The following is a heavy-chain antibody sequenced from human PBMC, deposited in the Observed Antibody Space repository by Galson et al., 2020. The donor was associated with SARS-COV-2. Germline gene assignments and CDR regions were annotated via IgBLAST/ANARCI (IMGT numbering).Heavy chain of an antibody. V-gene: IGHV3-48*01. CDR3: AGRGAYCGGDCYWNWYFDL. J-gene: IGHJ2*01. CDR1: GFTFSTYT. CDR2: ISSSGSTI. D-gene: IGHD2-21*02. Sequence: GGSLRLSCEASGFTFSTYTMNWVRQPPGKGLEWISSISSSGSTIYYADSVKGRFTISRDNAKNSLYLQMNSLRAEDTAVYYCAGRGAYCGGDCYWNWYFDLWGRGTLVTVSS.